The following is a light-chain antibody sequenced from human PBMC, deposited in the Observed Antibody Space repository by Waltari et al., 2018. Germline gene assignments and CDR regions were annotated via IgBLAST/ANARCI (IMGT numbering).Light chain of an antibody. V-gene: IGLV2-14*03. J-gene: IGLJ2*01. CDR1: SRVIGGYNY. CDR2: GVY. Sequence: QSALTQPASVSASPGTSITISCTGSSRVIGGYNYVSWYQQYPGKTPKVLIYGVYNRPSGVSDRFSGSKLDNTASLTISGLRAEDEAAYFCCSYTSISTVVFGGGTKVTVL. CDR3: CSYTSISTVV.